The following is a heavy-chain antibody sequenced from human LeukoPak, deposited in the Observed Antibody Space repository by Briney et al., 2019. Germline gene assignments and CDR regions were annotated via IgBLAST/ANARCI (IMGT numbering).Heavy chain of an antibody. CDR2: INHSGST. Sequence: SETLSLTCAVYGGSFSGYYWSWIRQPPGKGLEWIGEINHSGSTNYNPSLKSRVTISVDTSKNQFSLKLSSVTAADTAVYYCAIVDTAMFDYWGQGTLVTVSS. D-gene: IGHD5-18*01. V-gene: IGHV4-34*01. CDR3: AIVDTAMFDY. J-gene: IGHJ4*02. CDR1: GGSFSGYY.